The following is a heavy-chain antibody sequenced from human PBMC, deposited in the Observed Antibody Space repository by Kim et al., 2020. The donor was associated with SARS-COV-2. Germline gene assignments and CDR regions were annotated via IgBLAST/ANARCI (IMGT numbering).Heavy chain of an antibody. V-gene: IGHV3-7*01. J-gene: IGHJ4*02. CDR1: GFSISSHW. CDR2: IKADGSEQ. Sequence: GGSLRLSCAVSGFSISSHWMSWLRQAPGKGLEWVANIKADGSEQYYVDSVKGRFTISRDNAKNSLYLQMNNLRAEDTAVYYCARLWFGDLRYFDCWGQGTLVTVSS. CDR3: ARLWFGDLRYFDC. D-gene: IGHD3-10*01.